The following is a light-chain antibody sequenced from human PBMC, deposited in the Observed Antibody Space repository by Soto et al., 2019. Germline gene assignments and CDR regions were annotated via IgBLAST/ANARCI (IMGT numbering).Light chain of an antibody. V-gene: IGKV3-11*01. J-gene: IGKJ5*01. CDR2: DAS. CDR1: QSVSSY. Sequence: PGERATLSCRASQSVSSYLAWYQQKPGQAPRLLIYDASNRATGIPARFSGSGSGTDFTLTISSLEPEDFAVYYCQQRSNWPPITFGQGTPLEIK. CDR3: QQRSNWPPIT.